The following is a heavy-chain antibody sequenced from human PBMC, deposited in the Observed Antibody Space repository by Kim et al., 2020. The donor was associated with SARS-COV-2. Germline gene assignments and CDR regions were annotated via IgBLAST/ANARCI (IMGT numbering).Heavy chain of an antibody. J-gene: IGHJ4*02. V-gene: IGHV3-9*01. D-gene: IGHD3-22*01. CDR1: GFTFDDYS. Sequence: GGSLRLSCAASGFTFDDYSMHWVRQAPGKGLEWVSGISWNSGSIGYADSVKGRFTISRDNAKNSLYLQMNSLRAEDTALYYCAKDPSDDYDSSGFDYWGQGTLVTVSS. CDR2: ISWNSGSI. CDR3: AKDPSDDYDSSGFDY.